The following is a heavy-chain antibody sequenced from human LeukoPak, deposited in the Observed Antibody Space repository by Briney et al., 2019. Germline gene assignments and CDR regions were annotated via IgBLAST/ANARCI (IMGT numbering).Heavy chain of an antibody. CDR2: IQGVGSNT. J-gene: IGHJ4*02. D-gene: IGHD5-12*01. Sequence: PGGSLRLSCVASGFIFNKNWMHWVRQAPGKGLVWVSRIQGVGSNTNYADSVKGRFSISRDNVKNTVYLQLNSLRAEDTGIYYCARGTSAGGPISPFDFWGQGTVVTVSS. CDR1: GFIFNKNW. CDR3: ARGTSAGGPISPFDF. V-gene: IGHV3-74*01.